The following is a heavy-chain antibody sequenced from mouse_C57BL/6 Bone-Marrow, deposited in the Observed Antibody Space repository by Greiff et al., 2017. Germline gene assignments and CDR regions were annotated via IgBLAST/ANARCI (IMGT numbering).Heavy chain of an antibody. CDR3: ARRVYYDYDADYYAMDY. J-gene: IGHJ4*01. V-gene: IGHV5-6*01. Sequence: EVQGVESGGDLVKPGGSLKLSCAASGFTFRSYGMSWVRQTPDKRLEWVATISSGGSYTYYPDSVKGRFTISRDNAKNTLYLQMSSLKSEDTAMYYCARRVYYDYDADYYAMDYWGQGTSVTVSS. D-gene: IGHD2-4*01. CDR1: GFTFRSYG. CDR2: ISSGGSYT.